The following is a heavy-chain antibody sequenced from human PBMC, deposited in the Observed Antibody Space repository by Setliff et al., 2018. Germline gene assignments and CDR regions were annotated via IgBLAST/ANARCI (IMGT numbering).Heavy chain of an antibody. CDR3: ARASRFGTAIYKGDYYMDV. V-gene: IGHV1-69*05. CDR2: INPIFGTT. CDR1: GGSFSNHG. J-gene: IGHJ6*03. D-gene: IGHD2-21*02. Sequence: SVKVSCKAPGGSFSNHGFTWVRQAPGQGLEWMGGINPIFGTTTYGQKFQGRVSITTDKSTTTAYMQLSSLTSGDTAVYYCARASRFGTAIYKGDYYMDVWGNGTTVTVSS.